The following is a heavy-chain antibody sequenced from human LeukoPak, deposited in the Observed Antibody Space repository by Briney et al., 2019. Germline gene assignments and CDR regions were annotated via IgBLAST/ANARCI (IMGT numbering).Heavy chain of an antibody. D-gene: IGHD3-10*01. J-gene: IGHJ4*02. Sequence: PGGSLRLSCAASRLTFSNYGMHWVRQAPGKGLEWVAVIWYDGSKKYYADSVKGRFTISRDNSKNTLYLQMNSLTAEDTAVYYCARGNGHNSGSFDYWGQGTPATVSS. CDR3: ARGNGHNSGSFDY. CDR2: IWYDGSKK. CDR1: RLTFSNYG. V-gene: IGHV3-33*01.